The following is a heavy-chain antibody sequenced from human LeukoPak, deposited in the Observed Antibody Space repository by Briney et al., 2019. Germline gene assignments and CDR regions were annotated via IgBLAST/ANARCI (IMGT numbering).Heavy chain of an antibody. D-gene: IGHD2-21*01. CDR2: ISGSGGST. J-gene: IGHJ5*02. CDR3: AKDPIGFIPNWFDP. Sequence: AGGSLRLSCAASGFTFSSYAMSWVRQAPGKGLEWVSAISGSGGSTYYADSVKGRFTISRDNSKNTLYLQMNSLRAEDTAVYYCAKDPIGFIPNWFDPWGQGTLVTVSP. CDR1: GFTFSSYA. V-gene: IGHV3-23*01.